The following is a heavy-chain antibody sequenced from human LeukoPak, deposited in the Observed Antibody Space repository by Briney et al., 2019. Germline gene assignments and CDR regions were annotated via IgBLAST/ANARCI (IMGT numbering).Heavy chain of an antibody. V-gene: IGHV3-7*01. D-gene: IGHD2-2*01. CDR1: GFSFSNYA. CDR3: ARDGCTSTTCSTLGGFNH. CDR2: INQDEREK. Sequence: GGSLRLSCAASGFSFSNYAMSWVRQAPGQGLEWVASINQDEREKRYVDSVKGRFTISRDNAKNSLFLQMNSLRAEDTAVYFCARDGCTSTTCSTLGGFNHWAQGTLVTVSS. J-gene: IGHJ4*02.